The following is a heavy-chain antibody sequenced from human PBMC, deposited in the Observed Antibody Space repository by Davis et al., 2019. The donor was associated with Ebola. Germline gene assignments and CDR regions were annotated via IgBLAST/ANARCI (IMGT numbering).Heavy chain of an antibody. J-gene: IGHJ5*02. V-gene: IGHV3-66*01. CDR3: ARGEGTYYDFWSGYLS. Sequence: PGGSLRLSCAASGFTVSSNYMSWVRQAPGKGLDWVSVIYSGGSTYYADSVKGRFTISRDNSKNTLYLQMKSLRAEDTAVYYCARGEGTYYDFWSGYLSWGQGTLVTVSS. D-gene: IGHD3-3*01. CDR1: GFTVSSNY. CDR2: IYSGGST.